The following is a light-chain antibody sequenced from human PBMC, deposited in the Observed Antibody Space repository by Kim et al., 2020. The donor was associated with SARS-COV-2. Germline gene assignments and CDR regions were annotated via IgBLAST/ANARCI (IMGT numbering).Light chain of an antibody. CDR2: SAS. J-gene: IGKJ2*01. V-gene: IGKV3-20*01. Sequence: PGEIAPLSCRASQSICSNCLALYQQKPGQAPRLLIYSASTRATGVPDRFSGGGSGTDFTLTISRLEPEDFAVYYCQQYGTIPPYTFGQGTKLEI. CDR1: QSICSNC. CDR3: QQYGTIPPYT.